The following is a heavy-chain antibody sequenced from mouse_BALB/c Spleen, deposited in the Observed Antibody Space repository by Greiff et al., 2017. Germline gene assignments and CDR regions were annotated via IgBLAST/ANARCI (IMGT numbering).Heavy chain of an antibody. V-gene: IGHV1-80*01. CDR3: ARSAPITTVVEPYWYFDV. J-gene: IGHJ1*01. CDR2: IYPGDGDT. D-gene: IGHD1-1*01. CDR1: GYAFSSYW. Sequence: QVQLQQSGAELVRPGSSVKISCKTSGYAFSSYWMNWVKQRPGQGLEWIGQIYPGDGDTNYNGKFKGKATLTADKSSSTAYMQLSSLTSEDSAVYFCARSAPITTVVEPYWYFDVWGAGTTVTVSS.